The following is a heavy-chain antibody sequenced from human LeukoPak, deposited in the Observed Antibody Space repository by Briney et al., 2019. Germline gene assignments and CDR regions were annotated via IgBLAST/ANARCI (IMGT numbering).Heavy chain of an antibody. CDR2: ISWNADTT. D-gene: IGHD1-1*01. CDR1: GFTFDDYG. V-gene: IGHV3-20*04. Sequence: GGSLRLSCAASGFTFDDYGMSWVRQAPGKGLEWVSGISWNADTTSYADSVKGRFTISGDNTKNSLYLQMNSLRAEDTALYYCARLGGNWNAPGDYWGQGTLVTVSS. CDR3: ARLGGNWNAPGDY. J-gene: IGHJ4*02.